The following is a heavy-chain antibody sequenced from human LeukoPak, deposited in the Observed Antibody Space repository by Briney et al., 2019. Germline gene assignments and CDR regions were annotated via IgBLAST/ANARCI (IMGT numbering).Heavy chain of an antibody. CDR1: GGSISSDY. J-gene: IGHJ4*02. D-gene: IGHD6-13*01. Sequence: SSETLSLTCTVSGGSISSDYWSWIRQPAGKGLEWIGRIYTSGSTDYNPSLKSRVTMSIDTSKNQLSLKLTSVTAADTAVYYCARDQSSSWYGIHYWGQGTLVTVSS. V-gene: IGHV4-4*07. CDR3: ARDQSSSWYGIHY. CDR2: IYTSGST.